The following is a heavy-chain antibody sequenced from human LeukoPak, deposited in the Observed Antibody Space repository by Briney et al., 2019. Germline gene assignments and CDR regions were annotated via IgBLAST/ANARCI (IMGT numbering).Heavy chain of an antibody. CDR2: INEDGSVK. D-gene: IGHD3-22*01. Sequence: PGGSLRLSCAASGFTFSRHWMDWVRQAPGKGLEWVANINEDGSVKQYVDSVKGRFTISRDNAKNSLYLQMNSLRAEDTAVYYCASPLRNYYDSSGYAAWGQGTLVTVSS. V-gene: IGHV3-7*01. CDR3: ASPLRNYYDSSGYAA. J-gene: IGHJ5*02. CDR1: GFTFSRHW.